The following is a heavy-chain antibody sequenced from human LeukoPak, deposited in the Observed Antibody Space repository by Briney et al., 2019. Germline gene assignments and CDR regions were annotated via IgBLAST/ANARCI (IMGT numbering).Heavy chain of an antibody. D-gene: IGHD1-26*01. CDR1: GFTVSGNY. Sequence: PGGSLRLSCAASGFTVSGNYMSWVRQAPGKGLEWVSSISSSSSYIYYADSVKGRFTISRDNAKNSLYLQMNSLRAEDTAVYYCARDTLAVGASDAFDIWGQGTMVTVSS. CDR2: ISSSSSYI. J-gene: IGHJ3*02. V-gene: IGHV3-21*01. CDR3: ARDTLAVGASDAFDI.